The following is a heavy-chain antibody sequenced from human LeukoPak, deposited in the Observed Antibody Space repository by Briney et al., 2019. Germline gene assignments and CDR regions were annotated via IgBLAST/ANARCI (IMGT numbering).Heavy chain of an antibody. CDR1: GFTFTNFA. J-gene: IGHJ4*02. CDR2: ISGSGAST. D-gene: IGHD3-10*01. CDR3: AKANYYYGSGSNSATFDS. Sequence: AGGSLRLSCAASGFTFTNFAMSWVRQAPGKGLEWVSGISGSGASTYSADSVEGRFTISRDDSKNTLYLQMNSLGAEDTAIYYCAKANYYYGSGSNSATFDSWGQGTLVTVSS. V-gene: IGHV3-23*01.